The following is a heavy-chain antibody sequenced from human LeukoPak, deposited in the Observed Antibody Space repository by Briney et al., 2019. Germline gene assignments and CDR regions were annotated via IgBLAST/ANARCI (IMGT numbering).Heavy chain of an antibody. D-gene: IGHD6-13*01. J-gene: IGHJ4*02. CDR2: ITSSSSFI. V-gene: IGHV3-21*04. Sequence: PGGSLRLSCAASRFSFSSYSMNWVRQAPGKGLEWVSSITSSSSFIYYADSVKGRFTISRDNSKNTLYLQMNSLRAEDTAVYYCAKSFGYSRSWFDYWGQGTPVTVSS. CDR3: AKSFGYSRSWFDY. CDR1: RFSFSSYS.